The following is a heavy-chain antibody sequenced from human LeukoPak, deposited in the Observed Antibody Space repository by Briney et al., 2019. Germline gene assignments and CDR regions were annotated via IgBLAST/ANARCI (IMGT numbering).Heavy chain of an antibody. CDR1: GFTFSTYT. Sequence: GGSLRLSCAASGFTFSTYTMAWVRQAPGGGLEWVSGISDNGGRTYYADSVKGRFTIFRDNSRNTLYVQMNSLRAEDTAVYYCARPYSSGWYGDFDYWGQGTLVTVSS. D-gene: IGHD6-19*01. CDR2: ISDNGGRT. V-gene: IGHV3-23*01. J-gene: IGHJ4*02. CDR3: ARPYSSGWYGDFDY.